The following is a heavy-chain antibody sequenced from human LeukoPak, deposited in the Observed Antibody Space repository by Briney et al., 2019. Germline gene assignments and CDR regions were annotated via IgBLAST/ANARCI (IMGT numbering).Heavy chain of an antibody. V-gene: IGHV3-11*01. CDR3: VRDDGHHWFDF. J-gene: IGHJ4*02. Sequence: PGGSLRLSCGASGLIFSDYYMIWIPQAPGKSREWISYISSSGTPKYYADAVKGRSTISRDNAKKSLFLQMNSLRDEDTAVYYCVRDDGHHWFDFWGQGTLVTVSS. CDR1: GLIFSDYY. D-gene: IGHD1-1*01. CDR2: ISSSGTPK.